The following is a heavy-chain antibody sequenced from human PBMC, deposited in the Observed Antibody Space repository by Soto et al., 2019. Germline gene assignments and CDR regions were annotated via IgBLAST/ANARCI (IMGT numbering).Heavy chain of an antibody. V-gene: IGHV4-39*01. CDR2: IYYSGST. Sequence: QLQLQESGPGLVKPSETLSLTCTVSGGSISSSSYYWGWIRQPPGKGLEWIGSIYYSGSTYYNPSLKSRVTISVDTSKNQSSLKLSSVTAADTAVYYCAASHLEWLLPYYYYGMDVWGQGTTVTVSS. CDR1: GGSISSSSYY. CDR3: AASHLEWLLPYYYYGMDV. D-gene: IGHD3-3*01. J-gene: IGHJ6*02.